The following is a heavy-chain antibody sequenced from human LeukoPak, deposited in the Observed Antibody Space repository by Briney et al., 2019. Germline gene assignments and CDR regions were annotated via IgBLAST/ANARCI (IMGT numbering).Heavy chain of an antibody. CDR3: VKVKYCSGGSCYGSYGMDV. V-gene: IGHV3-64D*06. Sequence: GGSLRLSCSASRFTFSSYAMHWVRQAPGKGLEYVSAISSNGGSTYYADSVKGRFTVSRDNSKNTLYLQMSSLRAEDTAVYYCVKVKYCSGGSCYGSYGMDVWGKGTTVTVSS. CDR1: RFTFSSYA. D-gene: IGHD2-15*01. CDR2: ISSNGGST. J-gene: IGHJ6*04.